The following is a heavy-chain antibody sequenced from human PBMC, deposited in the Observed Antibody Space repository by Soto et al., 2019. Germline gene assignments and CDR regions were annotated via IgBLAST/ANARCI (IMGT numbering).Heavy chain of an antibody. CDR3: VTSPNWEWCY. J-gene: IGHJ4*02. V-gene: IGHV3-23*01. CDR2: INYSGVST. CDR1: GFAFSRND. D-gene: IGHD3-3*01. Sequence: GGSLRLSCAASGFAFSRNDMNWVRQRPGKGLEWVSNINYSGVSTYYSDAVEGRFTISRDNSKNILYLEMNSLKVDDTAVYYCVTSPNWEWCYWDQGALVTISS.